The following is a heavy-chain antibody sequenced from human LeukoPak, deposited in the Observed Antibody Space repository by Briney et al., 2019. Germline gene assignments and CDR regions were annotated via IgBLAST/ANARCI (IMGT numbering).Heavy chain of an antibody. D-gene: IGHD5-18*01. J-gene: IGHJ6*03. CDR3: AKGGYSNGRYYYYYMDV. V-gene: IGHV3-53*01. CDR1: GFTVSSNY. Sequence: GGSLRLSCAASGFTVSSNYMSWVRQAPGKGLEWVSVIYSGGSTYYADSAKGRFTISRDNSKNTLYLQMNSLRAEDTAVYYCAKGGYSNGRYYYYYMDVWGEGTTVTVSS. CDR2: IYSGGST.